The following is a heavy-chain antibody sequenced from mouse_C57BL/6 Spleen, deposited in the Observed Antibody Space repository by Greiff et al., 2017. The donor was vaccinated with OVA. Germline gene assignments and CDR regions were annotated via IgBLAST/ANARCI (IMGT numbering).Heavy chain of an antibody. Sequence: VQLQQPGPELVPPGSSVKLSCKASGYTFTSYRMHWVKQRPIQGLEWIGNIDPSDSETHYNQKFTDKATLTVDNSSSTAYMQLSSLTSEDSAVDYCAREEGYSKGLAYWGQGTLVTVSA. J-gene: IGHJ3*01. CDR2: IDPSDSET. CDR1: GYTFTSYR. D-gene: IGHD2-5*01. CDR3: AREEGYSKGLAY. V-gene: IGHV1-52*01.